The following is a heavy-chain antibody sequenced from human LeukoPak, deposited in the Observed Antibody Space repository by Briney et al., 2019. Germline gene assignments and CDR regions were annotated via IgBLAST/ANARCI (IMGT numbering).Heavy chain of an antibody. CDR3: ARIGLGRDAYNSFDY. J-gene: IGHJ4*02. Sequence: PGGSLRLSCAASGFTFSNYDMTWVRQAPGKGLEWVSSISATTIYRFSAGSVRGRFTISRDNVENSLYLQMNGLRREDTAVYYCARIGLGRDAYNSFDYWGQGTLVIVSS. CDR1: GFTFSNYD. D-gene: IGHD5-24*01. V-gene: IGHV3-21*01. CDR2: ISATTIYR.